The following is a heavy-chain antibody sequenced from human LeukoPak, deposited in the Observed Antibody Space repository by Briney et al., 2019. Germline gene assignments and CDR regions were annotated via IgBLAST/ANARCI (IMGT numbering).Heavy chain of an antibody. CDR1: GFTYRSYG. CDR3: ARGRGTVNYFDY. Sequence: GGPVSLLCGPSGFTYRSYGMHWVREAPGEALEWVAVKWYDGSNKYYAHSGRVPLTVATANSKNSLYLRLISLRAEDMAVYYCARGRGTVNYFDYWGQGTLVTVSS. D-gene: IGHD4-17*01. V-gene: IGHV3-33*01. CDR2: KWYDGSNK. J-gene: IGHJ4*02.